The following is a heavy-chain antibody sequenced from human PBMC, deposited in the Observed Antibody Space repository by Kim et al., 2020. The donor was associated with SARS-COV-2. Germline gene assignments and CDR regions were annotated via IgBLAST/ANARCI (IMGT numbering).Heavy chain of an antibody. CDR2: IYSGGSST. CDR3: AKDSAAGTGSGDY. D-gene: IGHD6-13*01. CDR1: GFTFSSYA. Sequence: GGSLRHSCAASGFTFSSYAMSWVRQAPGKGLEWVSVIYSGGSSTYYADSVKGRFTISRDNSKNTLYLQMNSLRAEDTAVYYCAKDSAAGTGSGDYWGQGTLVTVSS. V-gene: IGHV3-23*03. J-gene: IGHJ4*02.